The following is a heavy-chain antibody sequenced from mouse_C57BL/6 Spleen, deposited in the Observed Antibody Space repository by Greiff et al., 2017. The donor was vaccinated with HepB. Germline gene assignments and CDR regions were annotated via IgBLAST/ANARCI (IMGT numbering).Heavy chain of an antibody. Sequence: VQLKESGAELVKPGASVKLSCTASGFNIKDYYMHWVKQRTEQGLEWIGRIDPEDGETKYAPKFQGKATITADTSSNTAYLQLSSLTSEDTAVYYCACYYGSSYDFDYWGQGTTLTVSS. V-gene: IGHV14-2*01. D-gene: IGHD1-1*01. CDR1: GFNIKDYY. CDR3: ACYYGSSYDFDY. CDR2: IDPEDGET. J-gene: IGHJ2*01.